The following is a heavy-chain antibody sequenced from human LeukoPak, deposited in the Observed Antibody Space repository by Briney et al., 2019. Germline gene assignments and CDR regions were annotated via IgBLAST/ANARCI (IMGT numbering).Heavy chain of an antibody. D-gene: IGHD3-3*01. Sequence: GGSLRLSCVASEFTFSSYNTNWVRQAPGKGLEWVSSISSSSTYIYYADSVKGRFTISRDNAKNSLYLQMNDLRPEDTAVYYCAREIFWSGYFSNLHFDYWGQGTLVTVSS. CDR3: AREIFWSGYFSNLHFDY. J-gene: IGHJ4*02. V-gene: IGHV3-21*01. CDR2: ISSSSTYI. CDR1: EFTFSSYN.